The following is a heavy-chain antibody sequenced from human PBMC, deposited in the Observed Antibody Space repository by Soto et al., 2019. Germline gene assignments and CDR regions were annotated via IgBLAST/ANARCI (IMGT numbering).Heavy chain of an antibody. D-gene: IGHD6-19*01. V-gene: IGHV3-9*01. CDR3: RCWGYSSGWTPFDY. J-gene: IGHJ4*02. CDR2: ISWNSGSI. Sequence: PWGSLRLSCAASGFTFDDYGMHWVRQAPGKGLEWVSGISWNSGSIGYADSVKGRFTISRDNAKNSLYLQMNSLRAEDTALYYCRCWGYSSGWTPFDYWGQGTLVTVSS. CDR1: GFTFDDYG.